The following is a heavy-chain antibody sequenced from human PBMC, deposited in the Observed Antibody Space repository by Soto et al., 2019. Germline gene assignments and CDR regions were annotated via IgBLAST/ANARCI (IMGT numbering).Heavy chain of an antibody. J-gene: IGHJ6*02. CDR2: IFFTGAT. CDR1: GYSVTSGHSY. Sequence: XEALSLACIVSGYSVTSGHSYWSWIRQPRVKGLEWIGHIFFTGATTYSPSLKSRITMSLDTSKSHFSLNLTSVTAADSATYFCARARSDSAGSSFGRRMDVWGQGTTVTVSS. V-gene: IGHV4-61*03. D-gene: IGHD3-3*01. CDR3: ARARSDSAGSSFGRRMDV.